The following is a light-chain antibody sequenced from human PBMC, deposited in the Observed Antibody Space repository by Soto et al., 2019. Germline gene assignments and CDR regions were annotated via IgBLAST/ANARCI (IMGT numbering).Light chain of an antibody. CDR2: DVS. CDR3: SSYTSSSTYV. CDR1: SSDVGGYNY. J-gene: IGLJ1*01. V-gene: IGLV2-11*01. Sequence: QSVLTQPRSVSGSPGQSVTISCTGTSSDVGGYNYVSWYQQHPGKAPKLMIYDVSKRPSGVPDRFSGSKSGNTASLTISGRQAEDEADYYCSSYTSSSTYVFGTGTKVTVL.